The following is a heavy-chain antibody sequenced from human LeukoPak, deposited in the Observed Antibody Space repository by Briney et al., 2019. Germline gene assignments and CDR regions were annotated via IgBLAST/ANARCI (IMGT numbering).Heavy chain of an antibody. V-gene: IGHV3-30*18. D-gene: IGHD6-6*01. CDR2: ISYDGSNK. Sequence: PGRSLRLSCAASGFTFSSYGMHWVRQAPGKGLEWVAVISYDGSNKYYADSVKGRFTISRDNSKNTLYLQMSSLRAEDTAVYYCAKDQKWIAPGTLAARPTYYFVYWGRGTLVTVSS. CDR3: AKDQKWIAPGTLAARPTYYFVY. J-gene: IGHJ4*02. CDR1: GFTFSSYG.